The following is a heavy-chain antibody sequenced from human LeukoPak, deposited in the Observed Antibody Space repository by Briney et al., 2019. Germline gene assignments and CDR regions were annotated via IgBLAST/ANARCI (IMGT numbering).Heavy chain of an antibody. CDR2: ISGSGGST. CDR1: GFTFSSYA. J-gene: IGHJ4*02. D-gene: IGHD3-22*01. Sequence: GGSLRLSCAASGFTFSSYAMSWVRQAPGKGLEWVSAISGSGGSTYYADSVKGRFTISGDNSKNTLYLQMNSLRAEDTAVYYCAKDRQSYYYDSSGQGYFDYWGQGTLVTVSS. V-gene: IGHV3-23*01. CDR3: AKDRQSYYYDSSGQGYFDY.